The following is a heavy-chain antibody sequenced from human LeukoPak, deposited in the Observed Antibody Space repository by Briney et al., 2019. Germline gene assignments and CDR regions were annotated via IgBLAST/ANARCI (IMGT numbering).Heavy chain of an antibody. Sequence: ASVKVSCKVSGYTLTDLAMHWVRQAPGKGLEWMGGFDPEDGETIYAQKFQGRVTMTTDTSATTAYMELRSLRSDDTAVYYCARVRASLSVVSPHMGNYFDYWGQGTLVTVSS. J-gene: IGHJ4*02. D-gene: IGHD3-22*01. CDR3: ARVRASLSVVSPHMGNYFDY. CDR2: FDPEDGET. V-gene: IGHV1-24*01. CDR1: GYTLTDLA.